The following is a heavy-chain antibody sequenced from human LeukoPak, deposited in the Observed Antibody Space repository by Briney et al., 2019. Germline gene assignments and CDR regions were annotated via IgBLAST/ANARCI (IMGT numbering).Heavy chain of an antibody. CDR1: GYTFISNY. D-gene: IGHD2/OR15-2a*01. J-gene: IGHJ5*02. V-gene: IGHV1-46*01. CDR3: AIVPCYTTRCQWDSWFAP. Sequence: ASVKVSCKASGYTFISNYIHWLRQSPGQGLEWMGMINPNGGTTSYAQKLQDRVTMTRDTSTSTAYMELSSLRSEDTGVYYCAIVPCYTTRCQWDSWFAPWGQGTLVTVSS. CDR2: INPNGGTT.